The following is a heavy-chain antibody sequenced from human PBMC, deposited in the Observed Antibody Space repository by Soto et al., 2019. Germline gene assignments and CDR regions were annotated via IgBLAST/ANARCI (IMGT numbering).Heavy chain of an antibody. J-gene: IGHJ4*02. Sequence: GGSLRLSCEVSGFTFSAYGMHWVRQAPGKGLEWVAAISHDGTKKNYGDSVKGRFTISRDNSKKTLYLQMNSLRPEDTALYYCAKDEYYYSRSGYYYFDYWGQGTLVTVSS. CDR2: ISHDGTKK. CDR3: AKDEYYYSRSGYYYFDY. D-gene: IGHD3-22*01. CDR1: GFTFSAYG. V-gene: IGHV3-30*18.